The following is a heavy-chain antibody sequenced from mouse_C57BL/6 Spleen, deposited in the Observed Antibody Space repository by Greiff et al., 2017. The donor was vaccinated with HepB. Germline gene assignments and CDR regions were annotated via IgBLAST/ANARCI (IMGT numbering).Heavy chain of an antibody. V-gene: IGHV1-52*01. D-gene: IGHD2-3*01. CDR1: GYTFTSYW. CDR2: IDPSDSET. Sequence: QVQLQQPGAELVRPGSSVKLSCKASGYTFTSYWMHWVKQRPIQGLEWIGNIDPSDSETNYNQKFKDKATLTVDKSSSTAYMQLSSLTSEDSAVYYCAISGYDALDYWGQGTTLTVSS. CDR3: AISGYDALDY. J-gene: IGHJ2*01.